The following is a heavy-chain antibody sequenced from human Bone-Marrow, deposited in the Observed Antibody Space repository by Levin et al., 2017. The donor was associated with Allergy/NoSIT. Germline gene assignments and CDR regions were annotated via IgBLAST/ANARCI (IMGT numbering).Heavy chain of an antibody. CDR1: GDSFTNNA. CDR2: IIAGNGNT. CDR3: VTSGLDSSGAGRRWFGP. J-gene: IGHJ5*02. Sequence: GESLKISCKASGDSFTNNAIHWVRQAPGHSLQWMGWIIAGNGNTRYSQWFQGRITITWDTSASTAYMEVNSLRYEDTAIYFCVTSGLDSSGAGRRWFGPWGQGTLVTVSS. V-gene: IGHV1-3*01. D-gene: IGHD3-10*01.